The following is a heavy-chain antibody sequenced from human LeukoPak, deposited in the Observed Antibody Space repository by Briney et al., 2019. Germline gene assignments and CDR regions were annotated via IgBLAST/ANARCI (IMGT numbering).Heavy chain of an antibody. V-gene: IGHV3-21*01. D-gene: IGHD3-22*01. J-gene: IGHJ4*02. CDR3: ARDAAYFDSSSYYPDPLDY. CDR2: ISPSGDHR. Sequence: PGGSLRLSCAASGFSFSAYNINWVRQAPGKGLELVSCISPSGDHRYYADSVRGRFTISRDNAKNSVYLQMNSLRAEDTAVYYCARDAAYFDSSSYYPDPLDYWGQGTLVSVSS. CDR1: GFSFSAYN.